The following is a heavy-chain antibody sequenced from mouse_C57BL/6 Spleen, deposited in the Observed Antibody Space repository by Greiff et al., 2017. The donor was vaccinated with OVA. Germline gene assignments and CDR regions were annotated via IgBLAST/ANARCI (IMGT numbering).Heavy chain of an antibody. D-gene: IGHD4-1*01. CDR3: ARQRSNWDAMDD. V-gene: IGHV1-66*01. CDR2: ISPGRGTT. Sequence: QVQLQQSGPELVKPGASVKLSCKASGYSFTSYYIHWVKQRPGQGLAWIGWISPGRGTTKYNEKFKGKARLTADTSSSTAYMQLSSLTSEDAAVYYCARQRSNWDAMDDWGQGTSVTVAS. CDR1: GYSFTSYY. J-gene: IGHJ4*01.